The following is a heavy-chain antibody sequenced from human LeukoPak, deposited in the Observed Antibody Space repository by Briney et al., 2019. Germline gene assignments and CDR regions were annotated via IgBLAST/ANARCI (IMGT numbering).Heavy chain of an antibody. CDR2: ISSSGSTI. J-gene: IGHJ3*02. Sequence: GGSLRLSCAASGFTFSDNYMSWIRQAPGKGLEWVSYISSSGSTIYYADSVKGRFTISRDNAKNSLYLQMNSLRAEDTAVYYCAKESLILGELLYGDAFDIWGQGTMVTVSS. V-gene: IGHV3-11*04. CDR1: GFTFSDNY. D-gene: IGHD3-10*01. CDR3: AKESLILGELLYGDAFDI.